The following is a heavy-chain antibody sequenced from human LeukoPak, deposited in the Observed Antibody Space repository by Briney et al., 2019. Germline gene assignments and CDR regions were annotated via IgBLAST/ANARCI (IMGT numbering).Heavy chain of an antibody. CDR2: IRVRYNT. J-gene: IGHJ4*02. CDR3: AKDLHGDSSSWYSRGGY. D-gene: IGHD6-13*01. V-gene: IGHV3-23*01. CDR1: GFTFSNYA. Sequence: GGSLRLSCAASGFTFSNYAMNWVRQAPGKGLEWVSGIRVRYNTYYADSVKGRFTISRDNSDNTLYLQMSGLRAEDTAVYYCAKDLHGDSSSWYSRGGYWGQGTLVTVSS.